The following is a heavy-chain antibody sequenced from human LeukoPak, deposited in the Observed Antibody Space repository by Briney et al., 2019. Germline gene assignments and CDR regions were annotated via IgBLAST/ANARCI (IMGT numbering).Heavy chain of an antibody. Sequence: GSLRLSCAASGFSFSKYSMNWVRQAPGRGLEWVSSISSSSIYIYYADSVKGRFTISRDNAKNSLYLQMNSLRAEDTAVYYCARDMVTLYFDYWGQGTLVTVSS. D-gene: IGHD5-18*01. CDR3: ARDMVTLYFDY. V-gene: IGHV3-21*01. CDR2: ISSSSIYI. J-gene: IGHJ4*02. CDR1: GFSFSKYS.